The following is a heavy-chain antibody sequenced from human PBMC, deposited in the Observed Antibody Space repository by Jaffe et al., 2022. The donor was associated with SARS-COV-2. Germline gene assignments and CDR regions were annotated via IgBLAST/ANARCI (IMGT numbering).Heavy chain of an antibody. CDR2: MSFDGKDQ. Sequence: QVQLVESGGVVVQPGGSLRLSCAGSGFTFSSYAMHWVRQAPGKGLEWVADMSFDGKDQHYADSVKGRFTISRDNPKQTLFLHMNDLRTEDTAVYFCSRVGERGSGWSNYHYYLDVWGKGTTVTVSS. CDR1: GFTFSSYA. J-gene: IGHJ6*03. CDR3: SRVGERGSGWSNYHYYLDV. D-gene: IGHD6-19*01. V-gene: IGHV3-30*03.